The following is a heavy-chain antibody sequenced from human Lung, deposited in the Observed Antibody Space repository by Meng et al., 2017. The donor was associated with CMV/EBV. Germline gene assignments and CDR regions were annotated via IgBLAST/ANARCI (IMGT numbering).Heavy chain of an antibody. D-gene: IGHD6-13*01. CDR2: INHSGST. Sequence: SETXSLTCAVYGGSLSGYYWSWIRQPPGKGLEWIGEINHSGSTNYNPSLKSRVTISVDTSKNQFSLKLSSVTAADTAVYYCASIAAAGDTPFDYWGQGTXVTVSS. CDR1: GGSLSGYY. V-gene: IGHV4-34*01. J-gene: IGHJ4*02. CDR3: ASIAAAGDTPFDY.